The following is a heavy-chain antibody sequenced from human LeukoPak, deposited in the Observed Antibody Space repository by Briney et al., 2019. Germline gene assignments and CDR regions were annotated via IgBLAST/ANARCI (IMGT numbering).Heavy chain of an antibody. CDR1: GYTFTGYY. CDR3: ARSRDTNSYPPYYYYYMDV. Sequence: ASVKVSCKTSGYTFTGYYIHWVRQSPGQGLEWMGWINPNIGGTDYSQKFQGRVTMTRDTSINTAYMEPSRLRSDDTAAYYCARSRDTNSYPPYYYYYMDVWGKGTTVTVSS. V-gene: IGHV1-2*02. D-gene: IGHD1-1*01. J-gene: IGHJ6*03. CDR2: INPNIGGT.